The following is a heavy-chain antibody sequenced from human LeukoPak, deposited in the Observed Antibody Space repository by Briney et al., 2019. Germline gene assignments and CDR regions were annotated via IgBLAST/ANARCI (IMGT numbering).Heavy chain of an antibody. CDR3: EKDLQYYASGRYYEHNLDY. J-gene: IGHJ4*02. Sequence: GGSLRLSCAASGFPFSAYAVSWVRQAPGKGLDWVSAITGSGGSTYYADSVRRRFPIFRENYKHTLYLQMNSLRPEDTAVYYFEKDLQYYASGRYYEHNLDYWGQGTLVTVSS. D-gene: IGHD3-10*01. V-gene: IGHV3-23*01. CDR2: ITGSGGST. CDR1: GFPFSAYA.